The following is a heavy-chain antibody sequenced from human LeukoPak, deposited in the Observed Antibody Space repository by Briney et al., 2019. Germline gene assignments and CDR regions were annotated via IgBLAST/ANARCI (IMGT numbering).Heavy chain of an antibody. Sequence: GSLRLSCAASGFTFYNYAMNWVRQAPGKGLEWVSVISDSGADKYYADSVEDQFTISRDNSKNTVYLDINNLRAEDTAVYYCARRAIAGRYVRGAFDIWGQGTMVTVSS. D-gene: IGHD6-13*01. CDR1: GFTFYNYA. V-gene: IGHV3-23*01. CDR3: ARRAIAGRYVRGAFDI. CDR2: ISDSGADK. J-gene: IGHJ3*02.